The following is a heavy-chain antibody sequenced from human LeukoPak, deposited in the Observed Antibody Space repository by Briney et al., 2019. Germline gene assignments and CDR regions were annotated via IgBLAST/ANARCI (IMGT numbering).Heavy chain of an antibody. D-gene: IGHD2-2*03. J-gene: IGHJ6*04. CDR3: ARDGSPPRFYEMDV. CDR2: ISSSGSTI. Sequence: RLSCAASGFTFSDYYMSWVRQAPGKGLEWVSYISSSGSTIYYADSVKGRFTISRDKAKNSLYMQMNRLRAEDTAVYYCARDGSPPRFYEMDVWGKGTTVIVSS. V-gene: IGHV3-11*04. CDR1: GFTFSDYY.